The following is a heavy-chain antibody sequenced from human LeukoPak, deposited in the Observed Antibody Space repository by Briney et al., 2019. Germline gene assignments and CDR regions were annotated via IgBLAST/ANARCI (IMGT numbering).Heavy chain of an antibody. D-gene: IGHD1-14*01. J-gene: IGHJ4*02. Sequence: PSETLSLTCAVSGGSISRGNWWGWVRQPPGKGLEWIGEIYHSGSTNYNPSLKSQVTISVDKSKNQFSLNLSSVTAADTAVYYCARNGAYNLDYWGQGTLVTVSS. CDR3: ARNGAYNLDY. CDR2: IYHSGST. V-gene: IGHV4-4*02. CDR1: GGSISRGNW.